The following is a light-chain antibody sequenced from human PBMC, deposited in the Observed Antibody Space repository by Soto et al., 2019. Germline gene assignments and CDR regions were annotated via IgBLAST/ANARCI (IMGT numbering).Light chain of an antibody. J-gene: IGKJ4*01. CDR2: EAS. CDR3: QQYDNVPFT. CDR1: QSFGSW. V-gene: IGKV1-5*03. Sequence: DIQMTQSPSTLSASVGDRVIITCRASQSFGSWLAWFQQKPGKAPKLLIFEASNLEGGVPSRFSGSASGTEFTLTISSLQPDDFATYFCQQYDNVPFTFGGGTKVEVK.